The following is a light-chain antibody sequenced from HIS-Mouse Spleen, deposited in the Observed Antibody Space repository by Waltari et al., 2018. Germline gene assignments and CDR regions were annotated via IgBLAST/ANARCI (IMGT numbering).Light chain of an antibody. V-gene: IGLV3-21*02. CDR3: QVWDSSSDHYV. CDR2: DES. J-gene: IGLJ1*01. CDR1: NLGSNS. Sequence: SYVLTQPPSVSVAPGQTARITCGGKNLGSNSVHWYQQKPGKAPVLVVYDESDRTSGIPERFSGSNSGNTATLTISRVEAGDEADYYCQVWDSSSDHYVFGTGTKVTVL.